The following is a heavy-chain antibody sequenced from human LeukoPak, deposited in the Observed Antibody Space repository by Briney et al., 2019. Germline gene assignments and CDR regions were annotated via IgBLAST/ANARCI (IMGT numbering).Heavy chain of an antibody. V-gene: IGHV1-2*02. D-gene: IGHD3-22*01. J-gene: IGHJ1*01. CDR3: ARGYYDSSDYEYFQH. CDR1: GYTFSGHY. Sequence: GASVKVSCKASGYTFSGHYLHWVRQAPGQGLEWMGWINPNSGGTNSAQKFQGRVTMTRDTSIITAYMELSRLRSDDTAVYFCARGYYDSSDYEYFQHWGQGTLVTVSS. CDR2: INPNSGGT.